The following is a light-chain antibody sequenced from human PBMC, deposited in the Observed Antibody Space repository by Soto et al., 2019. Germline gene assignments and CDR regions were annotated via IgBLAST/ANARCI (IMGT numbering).Light chain of an antibody. CDR2: GTS. J-gene: IGLJ2*01. V-gene: IGLV1-40*01. CDR3: QSFHNGLSASV. Sequence: QSVLTQPPSVSGAPGQRVTISCTGSSSNIGAGHVVHWYQQFPGRAPNLLLYGTSNRPSGVPDRFSGSKSGTSASLAITGLQGEDEGDYYCQSFHNGLSASVFGGGTKLTVL. CDR1: SSNIGAGHV.